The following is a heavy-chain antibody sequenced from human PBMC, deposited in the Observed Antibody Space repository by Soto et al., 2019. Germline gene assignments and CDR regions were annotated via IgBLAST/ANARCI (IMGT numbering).Heavy chain of an antibody. CDR3: AKDNCISTSCYRLYNWFDP. J-gene: IGHJ5*02. CDR2: ISYGGSNK. V-gene: IGHV3-30*18. CDR1: GFTFSSYG. D-gene: IGHD2-2*01. Sequence: PGGSLRLSCAASGFTFSSYGMHWVRQAPGKGLEWVAVISYGGSNKYYADSVKGRFTISRDNSKNTLYLQMNNLRAEDTAVYYCAKDNCISTSCYRLYNWFDPWGQGTLVTVSP.